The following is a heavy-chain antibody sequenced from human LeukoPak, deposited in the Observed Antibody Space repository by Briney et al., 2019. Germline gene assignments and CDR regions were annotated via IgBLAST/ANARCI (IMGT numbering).Heavy chain of an antibody. D-gene: IGHD6-13*01. J-gene: IGHJ4*02. Sequence: WGSLRLTCAASGFTVSSNAMSWVRQAPGKGLEWVSAISGSGGSTYYADSVKGRFTISRDNSKNTLYLQMNSLRAEDTAVYYCAKGFSPSRRYSSWYWLLREYYFDYWGQGTLVTVSS. CDR2: ISGSGGST. CDR1: GFTVSSNA. V-gene: IGHV3-23*01. CDR3: AKGFSPSRRYSSWYWLLREYYFDY.